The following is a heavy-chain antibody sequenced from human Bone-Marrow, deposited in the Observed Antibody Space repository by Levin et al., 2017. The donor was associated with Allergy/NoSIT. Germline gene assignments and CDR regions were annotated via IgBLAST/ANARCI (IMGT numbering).Heavy chain of an antibody. CDR2: INTDTGTP. V-gene: IGHV7-4-1*01. Sequence: ASVKVSCKASGYTFTRYAMNWLRQAPGQGLEWMGWINTDTGTPTFAPGFTGRFVFSLDSSVSTAYLQISSLEAADTAVYYCARGPQTYSTSWYWFDQRGQGNLVAVSS. J-gene: IGHJ5*02. CDR1: GYTFTRYA. CDR3: ARGPQTYSTSWYWFDQ. D-gene: IGHD6-13*01.